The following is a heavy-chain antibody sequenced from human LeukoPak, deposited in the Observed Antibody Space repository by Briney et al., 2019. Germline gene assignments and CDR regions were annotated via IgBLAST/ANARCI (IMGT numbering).Heavy chain of an antibody. Sequence: AGGSLRLSCAASGFTFSSYWMSWVRQAPGKGLEWVANIKQDGSEKYYVDSVKGRFTISRDNAKNSLYLQMNSLRAEDTAVYYCARDPRGSNEWFGELSGWFDPWGQGTLVTVSS. D-gene: IGHD3-10*01. CDR2: IKQDGSEK. CDR1: GFTFSSYW. CDR3: ARDPRGSNEWFGELSGWFDP. V-gene: IGHV3-7*01. J-gene: IGHJ5*02.